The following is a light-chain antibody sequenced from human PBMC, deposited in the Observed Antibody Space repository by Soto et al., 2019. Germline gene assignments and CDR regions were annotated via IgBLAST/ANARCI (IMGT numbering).Light chain of an antibody. V-gene: IGLV2-14*01. CDR1: SSDVGGYNY. J-gene: IGLJ1*01. Sequence: QSVLTQPASGSGSPGQSITISCTGTSSDVGGYNYVSWYQQHPGKAPKLMIYEVSNRPSGVSNRFPGSKSGNTASLTISGLQAEDEADYYCSSYTSSSTLVFGTGTKVTVL. CDR3: SSYTSSSTLV. CDR2: EVS.